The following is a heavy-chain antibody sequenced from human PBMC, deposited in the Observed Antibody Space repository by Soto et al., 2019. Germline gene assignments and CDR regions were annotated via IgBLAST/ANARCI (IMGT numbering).Heavy chain of an antibody. J-gene: IGHJ3*02. CDR2: ISWNSGSI. CDR1: GFTFDDYA. D-gene: IGHD3-9*01. Sequence: GGSLRLSCAASGFTFDDYAMHWVRQAPGKGLEWVSGISWNSGSIGYADSVKGRFTISRDNAKNSLYLQMNSLRAEDTALYYCAKDIRAYYDILTGYYKGPDAFDIWGQGTMVTVSS. CDR3: AKDIRAYYDILTGYYKGPDAFDI. V-gene: IGHV3-9*01.